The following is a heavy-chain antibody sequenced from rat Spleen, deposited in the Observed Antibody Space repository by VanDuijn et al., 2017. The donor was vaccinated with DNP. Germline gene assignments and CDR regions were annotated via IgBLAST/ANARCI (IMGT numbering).Heavy chain of an antibody. D-gene: IGHD1-11*01. Sequence: EVQLVASGGGLVQPGRSLKLSCAASGFTFSDYNMAWVRQAPKKGLEWVATISYDGSGTYYRDSVKGRFTISRDNVKSTLYLQMDSLRSEDTATYYCAYGGYWGQGVMVTVSS. CDR2: ISYDGSGT. J-gene: IGHJ2*01. CDR1: GFTFSDYN. V-gene: IGHV5-7*01. CDR3: AYGGY.